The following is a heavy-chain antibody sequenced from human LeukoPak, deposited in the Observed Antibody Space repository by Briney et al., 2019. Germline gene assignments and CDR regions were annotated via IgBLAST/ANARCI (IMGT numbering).Heavy chain of an antibody. J-gene: IGHJ6*02. V-gene: IGHV1-18*01. CDR1: GYTFTSYG. CDR3: ARDSWQQLVPDQYYYYYGMDV. Sequence: ASVKVSCKASGYTFTSYGISWVRQAPGQGLEWMGWISAYNGNTNYALKLQGRVTMTTDTSTSTAYMELRSLRSDDTAVYYCARDSWQQLVPDQYYYYYGMDVWGQGTTVTVSS. D-gene: IGHD6-13*01. CDR2: ISAYNGNT.